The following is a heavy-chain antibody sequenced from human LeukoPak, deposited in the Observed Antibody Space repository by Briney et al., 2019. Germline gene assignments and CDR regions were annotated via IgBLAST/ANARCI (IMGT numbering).Heavy chain of an antibody. Sequence: SETLSLTCTVSGGSISSGGYFWSWIRQHQGKGLEWIGYIYYSGSTYYNPSLKSRVTISVDTSKNQFSLKLRSVTAADTAVYYCARVGSSWTTTYYGMDVWGQGTTVTVSS. CDR3: ARVGSSWTTTYYGMDV. CDR1: GGSISSGGYF. D-gene: IGHD6-13*01. J-gene: IGHJ6*02. CDR2: IYYSGST. V-gene: IGHV4-31*03.